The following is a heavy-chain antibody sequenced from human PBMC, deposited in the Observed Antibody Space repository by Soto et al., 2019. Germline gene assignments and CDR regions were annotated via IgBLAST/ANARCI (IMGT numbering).Heavy chain of an antibody. CDR1: GYTFTSYG. D-gene: IGHD3-9*01. CDR3: ARVIKYYDILTGYYTPGTFDI. Sequence: ASLKVSCKASGYTFTSYGISWVRQAPGQGLEWMGWISAYNGNTNYAQKLQGRVTMTTDTSTSTAYMELRSLRSDDTAVYYCARVIKYYDILTGYYTPGTFDIWGQGTMVTVSS. J-gene: IGHJ3*02. CDR2: ISAYNGNT. V-gene: IGHV1-18*01.